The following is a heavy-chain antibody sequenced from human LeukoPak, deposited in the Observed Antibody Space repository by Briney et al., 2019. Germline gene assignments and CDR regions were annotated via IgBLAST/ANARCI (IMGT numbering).Heavy chain of an antibody. Sequence: GGSLRLSCAASGFTFDDYAMHWVRQAPGKGLEWVSVIYSGGSTYYADSVKGRFTISRDNSKNTLYLQMNSLRAEDTAVYYCARRRTKNFDWTPYYYGMDVWGQGTTVTVSS. CDR2: IYSGGST. CDR3: ARRRTKNFDWTPYYYGMDV. J-gene: IGHJ6*02. V-gene: IGHV3-66*04. D-gene: IGHD3-9*01. CDR1: GFTFDDYA.